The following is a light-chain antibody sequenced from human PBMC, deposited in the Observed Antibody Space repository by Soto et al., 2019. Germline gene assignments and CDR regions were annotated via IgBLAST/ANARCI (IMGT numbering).Light chain of an antibody. J-gene: IGLJ2*01. CDR1: SSAVGGYNY. CDR3: SSYTSSTTPVV. V-gene: IGLV2-14*01. CDR2: DVS. Sequence: QSALTQPASVSGSPGQSITISCTGTSSAVGGYNYVSWYQQHPGKAPKLMIYDVSNRPSGVSNRFSGSKSGNTASLTISGLQAEDEADYYCSSYTSSTTPVVFGGGTKLTVL.